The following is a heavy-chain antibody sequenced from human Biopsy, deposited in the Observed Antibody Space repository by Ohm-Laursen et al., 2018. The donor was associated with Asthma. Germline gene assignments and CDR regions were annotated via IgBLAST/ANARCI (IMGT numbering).Heavy chain of an antibody. J-gene: IGHJ4*02. V-gene: IGHV3-23*01. CDR2: IGVAGTP. CDR1: GFTFHNYV. D-gene: IGHD2-8*01. Sequence: SLRLSCSASGFTFHNYVMHWVRQAPGKGLEWVAAIGVAGTPYYAEFVKGRFTISRDNSQSTLFLQINSLSAEDTAVYYCANTNRRSLTNRMAVSYFDNWGQGTLVTVSS. CDR3: ANTNRRSLTNRMAVSYFDN.